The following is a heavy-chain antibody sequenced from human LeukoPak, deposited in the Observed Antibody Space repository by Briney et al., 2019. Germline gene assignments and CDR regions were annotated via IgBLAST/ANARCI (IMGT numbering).Heavy chain of an antibody. J-gene: IGHJ5*02. CDR1: GFTFSSYA. CDR2: ISGSGGST. Sequence: AGGSLRLSCAASGFTFSSYAMSWVRQAPGKGLEWVSAISGSGGSTYYADSVKGRFTISRDNSKNTLYLQMNSLRAEDTAVYYCAKDRIAAAGIITFDPWGQGTLVTVSS. V-gene: IGHV3-23*01. CDR3: AKDRIAAAGIITFDP. D-gene: IGHD6-13*01.